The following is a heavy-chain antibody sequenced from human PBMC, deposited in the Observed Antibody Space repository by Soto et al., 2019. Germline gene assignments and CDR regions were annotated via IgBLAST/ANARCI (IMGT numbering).Heavy chain of an antibody. Sequence: SETLSLTCAVSGGSISSGGHAWAWIRQPPGKGLEWVGYIYQSGSTYYNPSLKSRVTIAADRSKNQFSLNLASVTAADTAVYYCARSYSGGDAYFDYWGQGTVVTV. V-gene: IGHV4-30-2*01. CDR3: ARSYSGGDAYFDY. CDR2: IYQSGST. CDR1: GGSISSGGHA. J-gene: IGHJ4*02. D-gene: IGHD2-21*02.